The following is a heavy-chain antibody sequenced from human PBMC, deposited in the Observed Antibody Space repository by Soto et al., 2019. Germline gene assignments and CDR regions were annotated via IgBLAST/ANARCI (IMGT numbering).Heavy chain of an antibody. J-gene: IGHJ4*02. Sequence: PGGSLRLSCTASGFTFRSYAMSWIRQAPGKGLEWVSYISSSSSYTNYADSVKGRFTISRDNAKNSLYLQMNSLRAEDTAVYYCARGKLFGSKKMTYFDYWGQGTLVTVSS. CDR2: ISSSSSYT. V-gene: IGHV3-11*06. D-gene: IGHD3-3*01. CDR1: GFTFRSYA. CDR3: ARGKLFGSKKMTYFDY.